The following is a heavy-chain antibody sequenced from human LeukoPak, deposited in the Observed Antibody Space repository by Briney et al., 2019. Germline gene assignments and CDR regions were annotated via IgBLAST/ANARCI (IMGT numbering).Heavy chain of an antibody. CDR3: ARAASPPIPRYCSSTSCYSSYYYYMDV. Sequence: SSETLSLTCTVSGGSISSYYWSWIRQPPGKGLEWIGYIYYSGSTNYNPSLKSRVTISVDTSKNQFSLKLSSVTAADTAVYYCARAASPPIPRYCSSTSCYSSYYYYMDVWGKGTTVTVSS. J-gene: IGHJ6*03. D-gene: IGHD2-2*01. CDR2: IYYSGST. V-gene: IGHV4-59*01. CDR1: GGSISSYY.